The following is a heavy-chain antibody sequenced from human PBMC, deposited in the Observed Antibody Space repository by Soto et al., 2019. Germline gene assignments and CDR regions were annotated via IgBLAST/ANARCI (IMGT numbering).Heavy chain of an antibody. J-gene: IGHJ6*02. D-gene: IGHD3-10*01. Sequence: GGSLRLSCTASGFTFGYYAMSWFRQAPGKGLEWVGFIRSKAYGGTTEYAASVKGRFTISRDDSKSIAYLQMDSLKTEDTAVYYCTRDGSEYYGSGTPDYYYYGMDVWGQGTTVTVSS. CDR2: IRSKAYGGTT. CDR1: GFTFGYYA. V-gene: IGHV3-49*03. CDR3: TRDGSEYYGSGTPDYYYYGMDV.